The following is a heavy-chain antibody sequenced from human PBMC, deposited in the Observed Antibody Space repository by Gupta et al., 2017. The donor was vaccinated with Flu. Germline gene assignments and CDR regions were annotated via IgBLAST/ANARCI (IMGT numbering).Heavy chain of an antibody. CDR1: GFTFGDYA. D-gene: IGHD1-1*01. CDR2: IRSKAYGRTT. V-gene: IGHV3-49*04. Sequence: EVQLVESGGGLVQPGRSLRLSCTASGFTFGDYAMSWVRQAPGKGLEWVGFIRSKAYGRTTEYAASVKGRFTISRDDSKSIAYLQMNSLKTEDXAVYYCTRAVQLERRPGWFDPWGQGTLVTVSS. CDR3: TRAVQLERRPGWFDP. J-gene: IGHJ5*02.